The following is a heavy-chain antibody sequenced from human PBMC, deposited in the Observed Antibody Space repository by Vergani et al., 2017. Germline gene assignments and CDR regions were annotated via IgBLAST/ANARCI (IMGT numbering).Heavy chain of an antibody. CDR1: GGSFTSYH. V-gene: IGHV4-34*01. J-gene: IGHJ6*03. CDR3: ARVNTETNGHLYYYYYMDF. Sequence: QVQLQQWGGGLLKPSETLSLTCVVHGGSFTSYHWTWIRQSPGEGLEWVGDIDHTGRPDYNPSLKSRLTMSVDKSRNQFSLTLKSVTATYTAIYFCARVNTETNGHLYYYYYMDFWGQGTA. CDR2: IDHTGRP. D-gene: IGHD4-11*01.